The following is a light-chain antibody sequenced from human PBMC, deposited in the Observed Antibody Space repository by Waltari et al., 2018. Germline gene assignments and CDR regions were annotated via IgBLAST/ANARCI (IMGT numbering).Light chain of an antibody. Sequence: EIVLTQSPGTVSLSPGDRATFSCSASQNVSSYLAWYQQKPGQAPRLLIYHASTRANGIPDRFSASGSGTDFSLTISRLEPEDFAMYYCQQYVESPATFGQGTKVVIK. CDR1: QNVSSY. CDR3: QQYVESPAT. J-gene: IGKJ1*01. CDR2: HAS. V-gene: IGKV3-20*01.